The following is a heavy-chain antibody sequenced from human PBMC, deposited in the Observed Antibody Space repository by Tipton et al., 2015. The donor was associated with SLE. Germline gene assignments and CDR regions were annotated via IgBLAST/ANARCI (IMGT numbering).Heavy chain of an antibody. V-gene: IGHV4-61*09. D-gene: IGHD2-8*01. Sequence: TLSLTCTVSGDSVSSGGYYWTWIRQPAGEGLEWIGQIYTFGGTNYNPSLKSRVTMSVDTSKNQFSLRLRSVTAADTAVYYCARESGVSDAFDIWGQGTMVTVSS. CDR1: GDSVSSGGYY. CDR2: IYTFGGT. CDR3: ARESGVSDAFDI. J-gene: IGHJ3*02.